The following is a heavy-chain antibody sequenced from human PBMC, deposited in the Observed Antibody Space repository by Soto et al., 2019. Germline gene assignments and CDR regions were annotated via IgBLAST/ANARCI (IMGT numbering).Heavy chain of an antibody. D-gene: IGHD1-7*01. CDR3: AQLELRIIDAFDI. Sequence: ASVKVSCKASGYTFTGYYMHWVRQAPGQGLEWMGWINPNSGGTNYAQKFQGRVTMTRDTSISTAYMELSRLRSDDTAVYYCAQLELRIIDAFDIWGQGTMVTVSS. J-gene: IGHJ3*02. CDR2: INPNSGGT. CDR1: GYTFTGYY. V-gene: IGHV1-2*02.